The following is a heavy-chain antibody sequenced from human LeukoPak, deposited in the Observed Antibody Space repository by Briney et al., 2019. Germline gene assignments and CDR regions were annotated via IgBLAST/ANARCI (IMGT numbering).Heavy chain of an antibody. CDR3: ARPFYDILSRTGNWFDP. D-gene: IGHD3-9*01. CDR1: GLTFSSHW. J-gene: IGHJ5*02. V-gene: IGHV3-74*01. CDR2: INSDGSSI. Sequence: GSLRLSCAASGLTFSSHWMHWVRQAPGKGLVWVSRINSDGSSISYADSVKGRFTISRDNAKNTLYLQMNSLRAEDTAVYYCARPFYDILSRTGNWFDPWGQGTLVTVSS.